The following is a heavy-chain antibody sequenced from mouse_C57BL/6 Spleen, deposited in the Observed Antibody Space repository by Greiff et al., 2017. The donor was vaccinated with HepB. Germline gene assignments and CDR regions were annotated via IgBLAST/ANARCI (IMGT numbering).Heavy chain of an antibody. V-gene: IGHV1-19*01. CDR1: GYTFTDYY. Sequence: EVQLQQSGPVLVKPGASVKMSCKASGYTFTDYYMNWVKQSHGKSLEWIGVINPYNGGTSYNQKFKGKATLTVDKSSSTAYMELNSLTSEDSAVYYCAMGGGTVVANYGMDYWGQGTSVTVSS. CDR3: AMGGGTVVANYGMDY. J-gene: IGHJ4*01. CDR2: INPYNGGT. D-gene: IGHD1-1*01.